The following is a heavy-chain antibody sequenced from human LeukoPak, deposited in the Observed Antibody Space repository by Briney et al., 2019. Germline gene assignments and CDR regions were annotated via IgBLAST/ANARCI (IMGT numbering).Heavy chain of an antibody. CDR1: GDSMSSYY. CDR2: IYYSGHT. D-gene: IGHD2-15*01. CDR3: VRYDTIVVAVDY. V-gene: IGHV4-59*01. Sequence: SETLSLTCTVSGDSMSSYYWSWIRQPPGQGLEWIGYIYYSGHTNYNPSLKSRVTISVDTSKNQLSLKMRSVTAADTAVYYCVRYDTIVVAVDYWGQGTLVTVSS. J-gene: IGHJ4*02.